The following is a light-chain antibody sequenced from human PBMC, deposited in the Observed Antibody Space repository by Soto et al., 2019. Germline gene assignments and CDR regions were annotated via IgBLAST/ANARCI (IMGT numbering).Light chain of an antibody. CDR1: HGIITY. V-gene: IGKV1-39*01. J-gene: IGKJ1*01. Sequence: IQMTQSPSSLSESAGDRVTITCRASHGIITYLNWYQQKPGTAPKLLIYAASSLQSGVPSRFSGSGSETDFTLTISSLQPEDFATYSCQQSYSTTWTFGQRTKVDI. CDR3: QQSYSTTWT. CDR2: AAS.